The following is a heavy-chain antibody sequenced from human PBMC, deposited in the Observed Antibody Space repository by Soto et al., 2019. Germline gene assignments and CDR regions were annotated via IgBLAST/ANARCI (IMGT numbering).Heavy chain of an antibody. V-gene: IGHV3-33*01. CDR1: GFTFSSYG. Sequence: GGSLRLSCAASGFTFSSYGMHWVRQAPGKGLEWVAVIWYDGSNKYYADSVKGRFTISRDNSKNTLYLQMNSLRAEDTAVYYCARVSRVFGEEVATIPYHYYYYGMDVWGQGTTVTVSS. J-gene: IGHJ6*02. CDR3: ARVSRVFGEEVATIPYHYYYYGMDV. D-gene: IGHD5-12*01. CDR2: IWYDGSNK.